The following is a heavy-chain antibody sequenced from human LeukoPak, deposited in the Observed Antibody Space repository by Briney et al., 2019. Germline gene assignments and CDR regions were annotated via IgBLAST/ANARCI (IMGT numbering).Heavy chain of an antibody. CDR2: IIPIFGTA. CDR1: GGTFSSYA. J-gene: IGHJ4*02. D-gene: IGHD6-19*01. Sequence: SVKVSCKASGGTFSSYAISWVRQAPGQGLEWMGRIIPIFGTANYAQKVQGRVTITTDESTSTAYMELSCLRSEDRAVYCCARVDSSGWYRHYWGQGTLVSVFS. CDR3: ARVDSSGWYRHY. V-gene: IGHV1-69*05.